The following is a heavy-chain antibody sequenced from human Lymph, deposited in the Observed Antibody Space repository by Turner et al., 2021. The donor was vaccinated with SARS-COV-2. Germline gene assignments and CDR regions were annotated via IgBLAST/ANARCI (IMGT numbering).Heavy chain of an antibody. CDR1: GYTFTSHY. J-gene: IGHJ4*02. CDR2: INPSGDST. CDR3: TRVGPGGFDY. V-gene: IGHV1-46*01. Sequence: QVQLVQSGAEVKKPGASVKVSCKASGYTFTSHYMHWVRQAPGQGLAWLGIINPSGDSTSYAQKFQGRVTMTRDTSTSTVYMELSSLRSEDTAVYYCTRVGPGGFDYWGQGTPVTVSS. D-gene: IGHD2-15*01.